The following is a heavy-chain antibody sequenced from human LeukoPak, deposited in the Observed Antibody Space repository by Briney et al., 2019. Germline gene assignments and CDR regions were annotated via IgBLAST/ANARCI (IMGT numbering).Heavy chain of an antibody. J-gene: IGHJ3*01. CDR2: ISPSGAST. V-gene: IGHV1-46*01. Sequence: ASVKVSCKASGYTFTSYYVHWVRQAPGQGLEWMGIISPSGASTSYAQKFQGRVTMTRDMSTSTVYMELSSLISEDTAAYYCARGSSRGPRDAFDFWGQGTMVTLSS. CDR3: ARGSSRGPRDAFDF. CDR1: GYTFTSYY. D-gene: IGHD2-15*01.